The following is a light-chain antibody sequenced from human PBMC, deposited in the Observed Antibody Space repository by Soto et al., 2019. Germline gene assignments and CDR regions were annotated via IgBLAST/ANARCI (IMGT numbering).Light chain of an antibody. V-gene: IGLV4-69*01. CDR1: SGHSNYA. J-gene: IGLJ3*02. CDR3: QTWDTGIQV. Sequence: QSVLTQSPSASASLGASVKLTCTLNSGHSNYAIAWHQQQPKKGPRYLMKVNTDGSHNKGDGIPDRFSGSSSGAERYLTISSLQSEDEADYYCQTWDTGIQVFGGGTQLTVL. CDR2: VNTDGSH.